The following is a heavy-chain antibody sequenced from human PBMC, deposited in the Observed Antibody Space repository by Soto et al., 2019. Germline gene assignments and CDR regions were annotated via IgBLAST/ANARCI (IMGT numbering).Heavy chain of an antibody. D-gene: IGHD5-12*01. Sequence: QVQLVQSGAEVKKPGSSVKVSCKTSGGTFSNDIITWVRQAPGQGLEWMGRIIALLDTTNYAQKFQGRVTITADKRAGTAYRELTRVRSEDMGVYYCVRDPPIGSIFSGDDGMAYWGQGTRVTVSS. CDR3: VRDPPIGSIFSGDDGMAY. V-gene: IGHV1-69*08. J-gene: IGHJ4*02. CDR2: IIALLDTT. CDR1: GGTFSNDI.